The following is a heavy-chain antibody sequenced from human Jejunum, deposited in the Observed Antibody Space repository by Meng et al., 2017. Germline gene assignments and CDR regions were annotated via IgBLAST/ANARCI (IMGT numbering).Heavy chain of an antibody. CDR2: SNPSGGGT. CDR1: GYTLSNYY. D-gene: IGHD3-10*01. V-gene: IGHV1-46*01. J-gene: IGHJ4*02. Sequence: QVHLVQSGAEWKKPGTSVKVSCKASGYTLSNYYLHWVRQAPGQGLEWMGVSNPSGGGTNYAQKFQGRVTMTRDTSTSTVNMELSSLKSEDTAVYYCVREFTGGYFDYWGQGTLVTVSS. CDR3: VREFTGGYFDY.